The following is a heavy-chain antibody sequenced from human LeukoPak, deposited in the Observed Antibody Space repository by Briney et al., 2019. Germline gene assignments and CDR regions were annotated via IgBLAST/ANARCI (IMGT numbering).Heavy chain of an antibody. D-gene: IGHD5-24*01. J-gene: IGHJ5*02. CDR2: VHSSGST. CDR1: GDSISSYF. CDR3: ARDSHSLDMAPPGGFDP. V-gene: IGHV4-59*12. Sequence: SETLSLTCTVSGDSISSYFWSWIRQPPGKGLEWIGYVHSSGSTSYNPSLKTRVTISVDTSKTQFSLNLRSVTAADTAVYYCARDSHSLDMAPPGGFDPWGQGTLVTVSS.